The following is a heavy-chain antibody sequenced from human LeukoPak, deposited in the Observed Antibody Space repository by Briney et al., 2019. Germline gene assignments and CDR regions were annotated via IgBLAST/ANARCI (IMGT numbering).Heavy chain of an antibody. D-gene: IGHD1-26*01. CDR3: AREQSGSPAY. J-gene: IGHJ4*02. V-gene: IGHV3-23*01. Sequence: PGGSLRLSCAASGFTFSSYAMSWVRQAPGKGLEWVSAISGSGGSTYYADSVKGRFTISRDNAKNSLYLQMNSLRAEDTAVYYCAREQSGSPAYWGQGTLVTVSS. CDR2: ISGSGGST. CDR1: GFTFSSYA.